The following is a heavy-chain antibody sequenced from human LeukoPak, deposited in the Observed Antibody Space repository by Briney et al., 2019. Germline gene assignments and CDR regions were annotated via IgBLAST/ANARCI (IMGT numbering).Heavy chain of an antibody. CDR2: IYYSGST. D-gene: IGHD3-22*01. CDR3: ARINSSGYYYGNFDY. J-gene: IGHJ4*02. V-gene: IGHV4-59*01. CDR1: GGSISSYY. Sequence: SETLSLTCTVSGGSISSYYWSWIRQPPGKGLEWIGYIYYSGSTNYNPSLKSRVTISVDTSKNQFSLKLSSVTAADTAVYYCARINSSGYYYGNFDYWGQGTLVTVSS.